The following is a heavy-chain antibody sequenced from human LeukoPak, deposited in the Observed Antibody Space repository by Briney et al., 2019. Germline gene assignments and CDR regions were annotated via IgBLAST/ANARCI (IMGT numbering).Heavy chain of an antibody. J-gene: IGHJ6*03. CDR2: ISSSSSYI. CDR3: ARGSISSLDYYYYMDV. D-gene: IGHD4-11*01. Sequence: GGSLRLSCAASGFTFSSYSMNWVRQAPGKGLEWVSSISSSSSYIYYADSVKGRFTISRDNAKNSLYLQMNSLRAEDTAVYYCARGSISSLDYYYYMDVWGKGTTVTISS. CDR1: GFTFSSYS. V-gene: IGHV3-21*01.